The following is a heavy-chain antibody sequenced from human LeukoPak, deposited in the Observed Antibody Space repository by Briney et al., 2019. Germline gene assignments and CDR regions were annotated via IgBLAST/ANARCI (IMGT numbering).Heavy chain of an antibody. V-gene: IGHV1-8*03. CDR3: ARASIAAHYYYMDV. Sequence: ASVKVSCKASGYTFTSYDINWVRQATGQGLEWMGWMNPNSGNTGYAQKFQGRVTITRNTSISTAYMELSSLRSEDTAVYYCARASIAAHYYYMDVWGKGTTVTVSS. CDR2: MNPNSGNT. CDR1: GYTFTSYD. J-gene: IGHJ6*03. D-gene: IGHD6-6*01.